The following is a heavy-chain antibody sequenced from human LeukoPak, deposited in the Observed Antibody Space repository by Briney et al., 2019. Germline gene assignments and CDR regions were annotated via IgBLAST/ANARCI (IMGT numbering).Heavy chain of an antibody. CDR3: ARAKEYYYDSSGAPYDY. D-gene: IGHD3-22*01. CDR2: INPSGGST. V-gene: IGHV1-46*01. CDR1: GYTFTSYY. J-gene: IGHJ4*02. Sequence: GASVKVSCKASGYTFTSYYVHWVRQAPGQGLEWMGIINPSGGSTSYAQKFQGRVTMTRDTSTSTVYMELSSLRSEDTAVYYCARAKEYYYDSSGAPYDYWGQGTLVTVSS.